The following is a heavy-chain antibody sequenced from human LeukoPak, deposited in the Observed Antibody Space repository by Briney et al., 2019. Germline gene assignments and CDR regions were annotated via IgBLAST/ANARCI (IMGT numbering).Heavy chain of an antibody. CDR3: ARTEESGYSYGYFGYYYYMDV. Sequence: AETLSLTCTISNGPINTYQWSWIRQPPGKGLEWIGNIHYSGSANYNPSLKSRVIISVDTSKNQFSLKLSSVTAADTAVYYCARTEESGYSYGYFGYYYYMDVWGKGTTVTVSS. V-gene: IGHV4-59*01. D-gene: IGHD5-18*01. CDR1: NGPINTYQ. J-gene: IGHJ6*03. CDR2: IHYSGSA.